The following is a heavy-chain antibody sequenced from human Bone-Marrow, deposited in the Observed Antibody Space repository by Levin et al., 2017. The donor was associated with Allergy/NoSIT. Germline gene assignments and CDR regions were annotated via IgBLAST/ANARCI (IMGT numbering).Heavy chain of an antibody. CDR2: ISGGGDST. D-gene: IGHD3-3*02. J-gene: IGHJ5*02. Sequence: GESLKISYAASGFTFTSYAMSWVRQAPGKGLEWVSAISGGGDSTHYADSVKGRFTTSRDNSKNTLYLQMNSLKVEDTAVYYCAKAFPWYDPWGQGTLVTVSS. CDR3: AKAFPWYDP. CDR1: GFTFTSYA. V-gene: IGHV3-23*01.